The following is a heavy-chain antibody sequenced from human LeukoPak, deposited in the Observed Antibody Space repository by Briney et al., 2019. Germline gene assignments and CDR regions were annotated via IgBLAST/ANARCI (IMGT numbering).Heavy chain of an antibody. D-gene: IGHD3-3*01. Sequence: TGRSLRLSCVASGFIISSYWMSWVRQAPGKGLEWVANIKDDGNEQYYVDSVRGRFTIFRDNAKNSLYLQMNRLRLEDTAMYYCARDPYFDAFDMWGQGTMVTVSS. J-gene: IGHJ3*02. CDR3: ARDPYFDAFDM. CDR1: GFIISSYW. CDR2: IKDDGNEQ. V-gene: IGHV3-7*01.